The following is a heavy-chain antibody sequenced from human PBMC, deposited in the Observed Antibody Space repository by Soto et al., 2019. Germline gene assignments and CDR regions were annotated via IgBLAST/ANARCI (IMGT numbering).Heavy chain of an antibody. CDR2: ISSNGGST. CDR1: GFTFSSYA. CDR3: ARGAVGATGSYYFDY. J-gene: IGHJ4*02. V-gene: IGHV3-64*02. Sequence: PGGSLRLSCAASGFTFSSYAMHWVRQAPGKGLEYVSAISSNGGSTYYADSVKGRFTISRDNSKNTLYLQMGSLRAEDMAVYYCARGAVGATGSYYFDYWGRGTLVTVSS. D-gene: IGHD1-26*01.